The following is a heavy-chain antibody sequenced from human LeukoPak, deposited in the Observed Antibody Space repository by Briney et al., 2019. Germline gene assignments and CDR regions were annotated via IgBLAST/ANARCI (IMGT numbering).Heavy chain of an antibody. CDR2: IYHSGST. D-gene: IGHD3-3*01. J-gene: IGHJ4*02. CDR3: ARGSDFWSGYHFDY. V-gene: IGHV4-38-2*02. CDR1: GYSISSGYY. Sequence: NPSETLSLTCTVSGYSISSGYYWGWIRQPPGKGLEWIGSIYHSGSTYYNPSLKSRVTISVDTSKNQFSLKLSSVTAADTAVYYCARGSDFWSGYHFDYWGQGTLVTVSS.